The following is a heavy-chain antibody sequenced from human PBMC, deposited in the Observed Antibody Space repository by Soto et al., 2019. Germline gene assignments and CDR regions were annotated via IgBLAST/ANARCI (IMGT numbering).Heavy chain of an antibody. CDR3: AREVSSVCNGLNLFDP. D-gene: IGHD6-19*01. J-gene: IGHJ5*02. Sequence: EVQLVESGGGLVQPGGSLRLSCAASGFTFSSYSMNWVRQAPGKGLEWGSYISSSSSTIYYADSVKGRITISRDNAKNSLYLQMNSLRAEDTAVYYCAREVSSVCNGLNLFDPWGQGTLVTVSS. CDR1: GFTFSSYS. CDR2: ISSSSSTI. V-gene: IGHV3-48*01.